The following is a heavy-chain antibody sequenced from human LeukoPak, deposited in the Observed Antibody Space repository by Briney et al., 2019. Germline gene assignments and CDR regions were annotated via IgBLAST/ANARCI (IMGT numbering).Heavy chain of an antibody. J-gene: IGHJ4*02. CDR2: IYYSGST. V-gene: IGHV4-31*03. Sequence: SENLSRNGTVSGGSISSGGYYWSWIRQRPGKGLEWIGYIYYSGSTYYNPSLKSRVTISVDTSKNQFSLKLSSVTAADTAVYYCAAKTPHFDYWGQGTLVTVSS. CDR3: AAKTPHFDY. CDR1: GGSISSGGYY. D-gene: IGHD4-23*01.